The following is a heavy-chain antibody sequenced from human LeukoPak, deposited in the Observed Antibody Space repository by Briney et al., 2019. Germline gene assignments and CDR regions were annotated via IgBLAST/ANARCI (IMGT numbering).Heavy chain of an antibody. CDR3: AREGYCSGGSCYGLPSHGMDV. D-gene: IGHD2-15*01. J-gene: IGHJ6*02. Sequence: ASVKVSCKASGYTFTSYGISWVRQAPGQGLEWMGWISAYNGNTNYAQKLQGRVTMTTDTSTSTACMELRSLRSDDTAVYYCAREGYCSGGSCYGLPSHGMDVWGQGTTVTVSS. CDR1: GYTFTSYG. CDR2: ISAYNGNT. V-gene: IGHV1-18*01.